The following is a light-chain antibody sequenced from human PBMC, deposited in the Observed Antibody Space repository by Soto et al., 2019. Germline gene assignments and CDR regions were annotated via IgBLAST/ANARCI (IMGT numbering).Light chain of an antibody. Sequence: DIQLTQSPSTLSASVGDRVTITCRASQSVTDWLAWYQQNPGKAPRLLIYDASSLQSGVHSRFSGSGSGTAFSLTISSLQPDDVASYYCQQYYRSCTFGQGTKVEIK. CDR1: QSVTDW. CDR2: DAS. CDR3: QQYYRSCT. J-gene: IGKJ2*02. V-gene: IGKV1-5*01.